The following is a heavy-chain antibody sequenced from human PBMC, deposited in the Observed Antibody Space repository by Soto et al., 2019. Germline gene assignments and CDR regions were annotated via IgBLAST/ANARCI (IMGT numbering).Heavy chain of an antibody. CDR2: IGGSGGST. V-gene: IGHV3-23*01. CDR1: GFTFSSYA. D-gene: IGHD3-22*01. Sequence: GGSLRLSCAASGFTFSSYAMSWVRQAPGKGLEWVSAIGGSGGSTYYADSVKGRFTISRDNSKNTLYLQMNSLRAEDTAVYYCAKFIDSSGYYANYFDYWGQGTLVTVSS. J-gene: IGHJ4*02. CDR3: AKFIDSSGYYANYFDY.